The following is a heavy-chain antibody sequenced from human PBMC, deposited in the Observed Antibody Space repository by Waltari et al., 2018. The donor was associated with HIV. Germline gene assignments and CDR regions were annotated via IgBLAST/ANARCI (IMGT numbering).Heavy chain of an antibody. CDR3: ARGLYDSSGYYKY. CDR1: GVTLCSYE. D-gene: IGHD3-22*01. CDR2: ISRSGSTI. J-gene: IGHJ4*02. Sequence: EVRLVHSRGALVQPGGSLRPSCAASGVTLCSYEMTWFCQAPGEGREWVSYISRSGSTIYYADSVKARFTISRDNAKNSLYLQMNSLRAEDTAVYYCARGLYDSSGYYKYWGQGTLVTVSS. V-gene: IGHV3-48*03.